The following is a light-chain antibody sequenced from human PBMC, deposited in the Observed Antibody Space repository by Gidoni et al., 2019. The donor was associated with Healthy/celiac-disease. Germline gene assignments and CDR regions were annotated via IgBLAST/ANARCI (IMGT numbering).Light chain of an antibody. Sequence: IVITQSPLSLPVTPGESASVSCSTSPSHLHSNGNNYVDWYQQKPRHSQQLLFYLGSNRASGVPGMFGGRGSGADFTLKSSRVEAEDVGVYYCMRDLQAPQTFGQGTKLEIK. CDR2: LGS. V-gene: IGKV2-28*01. CDR1: PSHLHSNGNNY. CDR3: MRDLQAPQT. J-gene: IGKJ2*01.